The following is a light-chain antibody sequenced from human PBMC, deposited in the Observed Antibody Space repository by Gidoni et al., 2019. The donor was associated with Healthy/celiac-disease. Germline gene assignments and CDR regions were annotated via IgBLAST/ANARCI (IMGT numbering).Light chain of an antibody. Sequence: DIQMTQSPSTLSASVGDRVTITCRASQSISSWLAWYQQKPGKAPKLLIYKASSLESGVPSRFSGSGSGTEFTLTISRLQPDDCATYYCQQYNSYSRIFTFGPGTKVDIK. V-gene: IGKV1-5*03. J-gene: IGKJ3*01. CDR2: KAS. CDR1: QSISSW. CDR3: QQYNSYSRIFT.